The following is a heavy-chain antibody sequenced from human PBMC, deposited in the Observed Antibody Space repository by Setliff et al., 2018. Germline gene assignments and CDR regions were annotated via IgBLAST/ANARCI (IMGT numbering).Heavy chain of an antibody. CDR1: GGTFSDYY. CDR2: TSHSGST. V-gene: IGHV4-34*01. Sequence: PSETLSLTCAAYGGTFSDYYWTWIRQPPGKGLEWVGETSHSGSTKYNPSLKSRVTISVDTSKDQFSLKVISVTAADTAVYYCARGRNVAARLLDSWGQGTLVTVSS. CDR3: ARGRNVAARLLDS. J-gene: IGHJ4*02. D-gene: IGHD6-6*01.